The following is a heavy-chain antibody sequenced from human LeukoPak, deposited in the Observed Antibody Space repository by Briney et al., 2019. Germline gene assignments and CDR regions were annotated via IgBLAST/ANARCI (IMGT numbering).Heavy chain of an antibody. V-gene: IGHV3-15*01. J-gene: IGHJ4*02. D-gene: IGHD3-22*01. CDR1: GFTFSNAW. Sequence: GGSLRLSCAASGFTFSNAWMSWVRQAPGKGLEWVGRIKSNTDGGTTDYAAPVKGRFTISRDDSKNTLYLQMNSLKTEDTAVYYCTPDSSGPSDYWGQGTLVTVSS. CDR2: IKSNTDGGTT. CDR3: TPDSSGPSDY.